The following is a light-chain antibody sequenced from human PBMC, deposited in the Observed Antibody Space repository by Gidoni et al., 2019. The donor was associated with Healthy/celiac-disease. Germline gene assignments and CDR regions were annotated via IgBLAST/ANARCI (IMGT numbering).Light chain of an antibody. J-gene: IGKJ1*01. CDR3: QQYGSSQWT. CDR2: GAS. Sequence: EFVSTQSPATLSLSSGERATLSCGASQSVSSSYLAWYQQKPGQAPRLLIYGASSRATGIPDRFSGSGSGTDFTLTISRLEPEDFAVYYCQQYGSSQWTFGQGTKVEIK. V-gene: IGKV3-20*01. CDR1: QSVSSSY.